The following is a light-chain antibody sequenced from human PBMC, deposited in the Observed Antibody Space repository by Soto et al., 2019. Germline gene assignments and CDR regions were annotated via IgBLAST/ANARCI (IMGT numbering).Light chain of an antibody. CDR2: DVT. Sequence: QSVLKQPASVSGSHGQSIAIFCTETSSDVGGYNYVSWYQQHPGKAPKLIIYDVTNRPSGVSNRFSGSKSGNTASLTISGLQAEDEADYYCSSYTSSSTYVFGTGTKVTVL. CDR3: SSYTSSSTYV. J-gene: IGLJ1*01. V-gene: IGLV2-14*01. CDR1: SSDVGGYNY.